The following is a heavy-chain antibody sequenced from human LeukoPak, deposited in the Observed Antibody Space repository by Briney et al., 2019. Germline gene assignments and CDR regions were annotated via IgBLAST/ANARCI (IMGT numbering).Heavy chain of an antibody. J-gene: IGHJ4*02. CDR1: GGSISSYY. Sequence: SETLSLTCTVSGGSISSYYWSWIWQPPGKGLEWIGYIYYSGSTNYNPSLKSRVTISVDTSKNQFSLKLSSVTAADTAVYYCARRKVPYCSSTSCYPYFDYWGQGTLVTVSS. CDR2: IYYSGST. CDR3: ARRKVPYCSSTSCYPYFDY. V-gene: IGHV4-59*01. D-gene: IGHD2-2*01.